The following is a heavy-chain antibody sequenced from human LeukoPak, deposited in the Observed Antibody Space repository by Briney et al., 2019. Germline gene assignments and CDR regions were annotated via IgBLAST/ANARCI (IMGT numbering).Heavy chain of an antibody. D-gene: IGHD3-10*01. V-gene: IGHV3-30*04. CDR2: ISYGGSNK. CDR1: GFTFSSYA. CDR3: ARESLLLWRATAYYYYGMDV. J-gene: IGHJ6*02. Sequence: GRSLRLSCAASGFTFSSYAMHWVRQAPGKGLEWVAVISYGGSNKYYADSVKGRFTISRDNSKNTLYLQMNSLRAEDTAVYYCARESLLLWRATAYYYYGMDVWGQGTTVTVSS.